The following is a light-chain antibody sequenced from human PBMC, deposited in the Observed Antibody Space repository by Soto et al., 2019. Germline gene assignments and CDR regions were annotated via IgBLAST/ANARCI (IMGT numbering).Light chain of an antibody. CDR3: QQVTTFPRT. Sequence: DIQMTQYPSSVAAAVGDRVTITCRASQGISTWLAWYQHKPGTAPKLLIFGAFSLQRGVPSRFAGSGSGTDFTLTIKSLQPEDVATYYCQQVTTFPRTFGQGTNVE. CDR1: QGISTW. J-gene: IGKJ1*01. V-gene: IGKV1-12*01. CDR2: GAF.